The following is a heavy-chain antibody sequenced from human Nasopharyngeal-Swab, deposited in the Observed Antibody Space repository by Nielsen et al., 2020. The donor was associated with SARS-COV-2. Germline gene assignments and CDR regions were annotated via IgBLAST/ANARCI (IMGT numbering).Heavy chain of an antibody. J-gene: IGHJ6*02. V-gene: IGHV3-49*02. D-gene: IGHD6-19*01. Sequence: WIRQPLGKVLEWVGFIRGRSRGGAQEYAASVRGRFNISRDDSNGIAYLQMGSLKSEDTAVYYCTRKEYSGGWFSNYGMDVWGQGTTVTVSS. CDR3: TRKEYSGGWFSNYGMDV. CDR2: IRGRSRGGAQ.